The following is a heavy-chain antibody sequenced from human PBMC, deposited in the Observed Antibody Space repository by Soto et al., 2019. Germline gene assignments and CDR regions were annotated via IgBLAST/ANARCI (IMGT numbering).Heavy chain of an antibody. J-gene: IGHJ5*02. V-gene: IGHV3-30*03. D-gene: IGHD3-10*01. Sequence: PGGSLRLSCAASGFTFSSYGMHWVRQAPGKGLEWVAVISYDGSNKYYADSVKGRFTISRDNSKNTLYLQMNSLRAKDTAVYYCARVGPYDSGSYMFRYNWFDPWGQGTLVTVSS. CDR1: GFTFSSYG. CDR3: ARVGPYDSGSYMFRYNWFDP. CDR2: ISYDGSNK.